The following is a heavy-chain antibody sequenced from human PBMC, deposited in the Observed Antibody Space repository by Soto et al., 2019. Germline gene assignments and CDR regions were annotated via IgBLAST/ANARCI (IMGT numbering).Heavy chain of an antibody. J-gene: IGHJ3*02. V-gene: IGHV4-34*01. CDR1: GGSFSTYY. CDR3: ARRNIVVMADAFDI. D-gene: IGHD2-15*01. Sequence: SETLSLTCVVSGGSFSTYYYNWIRQSPGKGLEWIGEINHSGSNNYSPSLKSRVTMSLDTSKNQFSLKLTSVTAADTAMYYCARRNIVVMADAFDIWGQGTMVTVSS. CDR2: INHSGSN.